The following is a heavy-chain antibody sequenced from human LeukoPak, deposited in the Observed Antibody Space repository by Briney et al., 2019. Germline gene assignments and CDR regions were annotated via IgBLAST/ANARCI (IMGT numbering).Heavy chain of an antibody. CDR2: YYYTRTA. CDR3: ARGRNMISYFDH. CDR1: GGSISRFY. Sequence: SETLSLTCNVSGGSISRFYWNWIRQAPGKGLDWIARYYYTRTASYNPSLKSRVTISGDASKNQLSLTLNSVTAADTAVYYCARGRNMISYFDHWGQGALVTVSS. V-gene: IGHV4-59*01. J-gene: IGHJ4*02. D-gene: IGHD3-16*01.